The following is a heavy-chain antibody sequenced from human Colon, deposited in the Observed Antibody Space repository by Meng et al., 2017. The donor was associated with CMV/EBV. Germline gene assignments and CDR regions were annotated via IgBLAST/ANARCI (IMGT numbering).Heavy chain of an antibody. CDR3: ARDSNLSGLAY. Sequence: HVPLRRPGPGLVKPWEPLSLTCHVSGASFTSYYWSWIRQPAGKGLEWIGRVYISGNTNYNPSLKSRVTMSIDTSKNQLSLNIRSVTAADTAVYYCARDSNLSGLAYWGQGTLVTVSS. V-gene: IGHV4-4*07. J-gene: IGHJ4*02. D-gene: IGHD3-10*01. CDR1: GASFTSYY. CDR2: VYISGNT.